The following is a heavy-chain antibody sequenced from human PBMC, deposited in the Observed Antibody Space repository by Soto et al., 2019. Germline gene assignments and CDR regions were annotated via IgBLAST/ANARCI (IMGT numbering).Heavy chain of an antibody. V-gene: IGHV2-5*01. J-gene: IGHJ4*02. CDR2: IYWNDDK. CDR3: AHRHFNKVAYCDY. Sequence: QITLKESGPTLVKPTQTLTLTCTVSGFSLSTNGVGVGWIRQPPGEALEWLAIIYWNDDKRYSPSLESRLTIARDASKNQVVLSMTNVDPVDTATYYCAHRHFNKVAYCDYWGQGTLVTVSS. CDR1: GFSLSTNGVG.